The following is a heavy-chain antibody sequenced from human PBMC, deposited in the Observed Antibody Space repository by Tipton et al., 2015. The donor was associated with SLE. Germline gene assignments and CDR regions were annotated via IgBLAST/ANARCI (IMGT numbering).Heavy chain of an antibody. D-gene: IGHD3-22*01. CDR3: ARNAYYYDSSGPFDY. V-gene: IGHV4-39*07. J-gene: IGHJ4*02. CDR2: LYYGGST. Sequence: TLSLTCTVSGGSISSSSYFWGWIRQSPGKGLEWIGSLYYGGSTYYNPSLKSRVTISVDTSKNQVSLKLSSVTAADTAVYYCARNAYYYDSSGPFDYWGQGTLVTVSS. CDR1: GGSISSSSYF.